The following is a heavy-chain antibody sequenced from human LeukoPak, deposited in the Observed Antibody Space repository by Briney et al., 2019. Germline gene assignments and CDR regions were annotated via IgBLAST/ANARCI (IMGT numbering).Heavy chain of an antibody. V-gene: IGHV4-59*13. Sequence: KPSETLSLTCSVSDASISNYYWSWIRQPPGKGLEWIGHIYYSGSSNYNPSLKSRATISVDRSKNQFSLKLSSVTAADTAVYFCARGHTVTRWFDPWGQGTLVTVSS. D-gene: IGHD4-11*01. CDR1: DASISNYY. CDR2: IYYSGSS. CDR3: ARGHTVTRWFDP. J-gene: IGHJ5*02.